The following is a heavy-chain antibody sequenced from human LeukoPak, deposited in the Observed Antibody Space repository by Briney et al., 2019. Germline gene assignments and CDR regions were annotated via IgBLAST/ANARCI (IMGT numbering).Heavy chain of an antibody. D-gene: IGHD2-15*01. Sequence: GSSVKVSCKASGGTFISYAISWVRQAPGQGLEWMGGIIPIFGTANYAQKFQGRVTITADESTSTAYMELSSLRSGNTAVYYCARETIVVVVAATDSRTPTWFNPWSQGTLVTVSA. CDR1: GGTFISYA. J-gene: IGHJ5*02. CDR2: IIPIFGTA. CDR3: ARETIVVVVAATDSRTPTWFNP. V-gene: IGHV1-69*01.